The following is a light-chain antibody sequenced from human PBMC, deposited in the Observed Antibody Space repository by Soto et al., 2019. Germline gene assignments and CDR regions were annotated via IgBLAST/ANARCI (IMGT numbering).Light chain of an antibody. CDR2: AAS. J-gene: IGKJ4*01. CDR3: QQYYSYPLT. CDR1: QSISSN. Sequence: DIQMTQSPSSLSASVGDRVTITCRPSQSISSNVNWYQQKPGKAPKLLIYAASSLQSGVPSRFSGGGSGTDFTLTISCLQSEDFATYYCQQYYSYPLTFGGGTKVDIK. V-gene: IGKV1-39*01.